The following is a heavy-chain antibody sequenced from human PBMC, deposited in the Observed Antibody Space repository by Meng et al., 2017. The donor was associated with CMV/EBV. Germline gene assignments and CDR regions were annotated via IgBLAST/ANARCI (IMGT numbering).Heavy chain of an antibody. Sequence: ASGFTFSDYYMSWIRQSPGKGLEWVSYISSSGSTIYYADSVKGRFTISRDNAKNSLYLQMNSLRAEDTAVYYCARGDFDGYSEFFDPWGQGTLVTVSS. J-gene: IGHJ5*02. CDR2: ISSSGSTI. CDR1: GFTFSDYY. V-gene: IGHV3-11*01. CDR3: ARGDFDGYSEFFDP. D-gene: IGHD5-12*01.